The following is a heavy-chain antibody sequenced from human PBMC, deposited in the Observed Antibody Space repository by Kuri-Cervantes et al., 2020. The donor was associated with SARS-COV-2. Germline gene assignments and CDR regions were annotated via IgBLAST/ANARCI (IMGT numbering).Heavy chain of an antibody. V-gene: IGHV3-73*01. CDR1: GFLFRASA. CDR2: VRGKANNYAT. CDR3: TTLIDY. Sequence: GSLDISCEVSGFLFRASAIHWVPQASGKGLEWVGRVRGKANNYATAYAASVKGRFTISRDDSKNMAYLQMNSLKTEDTAVYYCTTLIDYWGQGALVTVSS. J-gene: IGHJ4*02.